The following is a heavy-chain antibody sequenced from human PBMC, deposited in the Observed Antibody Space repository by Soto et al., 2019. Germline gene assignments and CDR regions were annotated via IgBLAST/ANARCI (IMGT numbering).Heavy chain of an antibody. Sequence: QLQLQESGPGLVKPSETLSLTCTVSGGSISSSSYYWGWIRQPPGKGLEWIGSIYYSGSTYYNPSPKSRVTISVDTSKNQFSLKLSSVTAADTAVYYCARRILSGYYRGDHDAFDIWGQGTMVTVSS. CDR2: IYYSGST. D-gene: IGHD3-9*01. CDR1: GGSISSSSYY. V-gene: IGHV4-39*01. J-gene: IGHJ3*02. CDR3: ARRILSGYYRGDHDAFDI.